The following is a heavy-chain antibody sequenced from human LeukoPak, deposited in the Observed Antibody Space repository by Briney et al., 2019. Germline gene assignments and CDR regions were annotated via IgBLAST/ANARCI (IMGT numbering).Heavy chain of an antibody. CDR3: ARDRGGGYYGSGSYCDYYMDV. CDR1: GYTFTGYY. CDR2: INPNSGGT. V-gene: IGHV1-2*02. Sequence: GAAVKVSCKASGYTFTGYYMRWVRQAPGQGLEWMGWINPNSGGTNYAQKFQGRVTMTRDTSISTAYMELSRLRSDDTAVYYCARDRGGGYYGSGSYCDYYMDVWGKGTTVTISS. J-gene: IGHJ6*03. D-gene: IGHD3-10*01.